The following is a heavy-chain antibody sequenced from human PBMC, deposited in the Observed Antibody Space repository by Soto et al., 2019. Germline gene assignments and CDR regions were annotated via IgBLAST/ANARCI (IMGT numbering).Heavy chain of an antibody. CDR1: GYTFTSYG. Sequence: GASVKVSCKASGYTFTSYGISWVRQAPGQGLEWMGWISAYNGNTNYAQKLQGRVTMTTDTSTSTAYMELRSLRSDDTAVYYCARVYRVEAEKHSSGWYSRTNDAFDIWG. CDR2: ISAYNGNT. V-gene: IGHV1-18*01. J-gene: IGHJ3*02. D-gene: IGHD6-19*01. CDR3: ARVYRVEAEKHSSGWYSRTNDAFDI.